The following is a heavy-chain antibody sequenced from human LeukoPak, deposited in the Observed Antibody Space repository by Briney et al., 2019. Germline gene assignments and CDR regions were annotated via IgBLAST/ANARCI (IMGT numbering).Heavy chain of an antibody. J-gene: IGHJ4*02. Sequence: SGGSLRLSRAASQFSISYDWMHWVRQAPGKGLEWVASIKEDGRDIHYLDSVKGRFSISRDNAKNSLYLEMNTLRAEDTAVYYCVRGSGWFFGLWGQGSLVTVSS. V-gene: IGHV3-7*01. D-gene: IGHD6-19*01. CDR1: QFSISYDW. CDR3: VRGSGWFFGL. CDR2: IKEDGRDI.